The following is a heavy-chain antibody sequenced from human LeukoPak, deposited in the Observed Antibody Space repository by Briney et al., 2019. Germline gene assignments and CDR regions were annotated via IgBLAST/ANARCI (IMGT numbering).Heavy chain of an antibody. CDR2: IYFSGTT. V-gene: IGHV4-39*01. Sequence: PSETLSLTCNVSGDSISSRSYYWGWIRQPPGKGLEWIGTIYFSGTTYYNPSLESRITIFLDTPKNQFSLKLSSVTAADTAVYYCARHAYSYGYHWGQGTLVTVSS. CDR1: GDSISSRSYY. CDR3: ARHAYSYGYH. D-gene: IGHD5-18*01. J-gene: IGHJ5*02.